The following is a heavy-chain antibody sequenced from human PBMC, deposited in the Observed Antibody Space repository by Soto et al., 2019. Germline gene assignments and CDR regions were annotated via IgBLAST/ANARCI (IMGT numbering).Heavy chain of an antibody. Sequence: QVQLLQSGPEVKKPGASVKISCKASGYTFTSYPVHWVRQAPGQRLEWMGWIHIGNGYTKSSRNFNDRVTITRDTSATTVYMELSSLRSEDTAVYYCARVQYSDADFKLAFDIWGQGTMVTVSS. CDR3: ARVQYSDADFKLAFDI. CDR2: IHIGNGYT. J-gene: IGHJ3*02. D-gene: IGHD5-12*01. V-gene: IGHV1-3*04. CDR1: GYTFTSYP.